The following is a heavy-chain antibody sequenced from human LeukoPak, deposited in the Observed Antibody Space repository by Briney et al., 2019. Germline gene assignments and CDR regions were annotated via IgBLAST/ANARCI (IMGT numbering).Heavy chain of an antibody. J-gene: IGHJ4*02. CDR3: ARAYCTNGVCCSFDY. Sequence: SETLSLTCAVYGGSFSGYYWSWIRQPPGKGLEWIGEINHSGCTNYNPSLKSRVTISVDTSKNQFSLKLSSVTAADTAVYYCARAYCTNGVCCSFDYWGQGTLVTVSS. CDR1: GGSFSGYY. D-gene: IGHD2-8*01. CDR2: INHSGCT. V-gene: IGHV4-34*01.